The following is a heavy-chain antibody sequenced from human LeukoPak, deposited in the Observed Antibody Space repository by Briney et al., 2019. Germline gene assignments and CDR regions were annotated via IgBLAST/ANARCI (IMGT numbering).Heavy chain of an antibody. CDR1: GGSISSSSYY. V-gene: IGHV4-39*01. CDR3: ARLTTFIAAAGVSIDH. J-gene: IGHJ4*02. Sequence: PSETLSLTCTVSGGSISSSSYYWGWIRQPPGKGLEGIGSIYYSGSNYYNPSLKSRVTIYVDKSKNQFSLKLSSVTADDTAVYYCARLTTFIAAAGVSIDHWGQGTLVTVSS. CDR2: IYYSGSN. D-gene: IGHD6-13*01.